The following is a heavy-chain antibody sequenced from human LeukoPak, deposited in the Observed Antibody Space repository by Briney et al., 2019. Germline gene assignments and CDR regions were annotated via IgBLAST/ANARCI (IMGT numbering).Heavy chain of an antibody. CDR2: IPTTGRT. CDR1: GGSISRYY. J-gene: IGHJ6*03. V-gene: IGHV4-4*07. Sequence: ASETLSLTCTVSGGSISRYYWSGIREPAGRGLEWIGRIPTTGRTNYNPPLKSRVTMSVDTSKNQFSPRLTSVTAPGTALYFFARVEYCSGTNCYTDVWGKETTVTLS. D-gene: IGHD2-15*01. CDR3: ARVEYCSGTNCYTDV.